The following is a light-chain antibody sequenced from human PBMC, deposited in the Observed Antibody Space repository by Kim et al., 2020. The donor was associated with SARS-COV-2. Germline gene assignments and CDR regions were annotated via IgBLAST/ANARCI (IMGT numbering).Light chain of an antibody. CDR3: CSYAGSYTI. J-gene: IGLJ2*01. CDR2: RVT. Sequence: PVQSVTIPCPGTSKDVGGHNYVSWYQHHPGRAPKLIIFRVTQRPSGVPDRFSASKSGNTASLTVSGLQPEDEAEYYCCSYAGSYTIFGGGTQLTVL. V-gene: IGLV2-11*01. CDR1: SKDVGGHNY.